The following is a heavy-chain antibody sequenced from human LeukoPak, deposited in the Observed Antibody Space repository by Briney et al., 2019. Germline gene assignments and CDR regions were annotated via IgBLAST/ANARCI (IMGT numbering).Heavy chain of an antibody. D-gene: IGHD3-22*01. V-gene: IGHV3-30*04. CDR2: ISYDGSNK. CDR3: ARDGMGHYDSSGYWPGYYFDY. J-gene: IGHJ4*02. Sequence: QTGGSLRLSCAASGFTFSSYAMHWVRQAPGKGLEWVAVISYDGSNKYYADSVKGRFTISRDNSKNTLYLQMNSLRAEDTAVYYCARDGMGHYDSSGYWPGYYFDYWGQGTLVTVSS. CDR1: GFTFSSYA.